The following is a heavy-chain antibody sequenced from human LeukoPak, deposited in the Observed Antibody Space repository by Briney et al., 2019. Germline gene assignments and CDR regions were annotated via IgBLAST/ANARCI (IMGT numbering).Heavy chain of an antibody. V-gene: IGHV3-30*04. J-gene: IGHJ6*02. D-gene: IGHD1-26*01. CDR3: ARAGDRGSYYYYGMDV. CDR1: GFIFRNYA. CDR2: VSHDGSNR. Sequence: GGSLRLSCAASGFIFRNYAMYWVRQSPGKGLEWVAVVSHDGSNRYQGDSVKGRFTISRDNAKNSLYLQMNSLRAENTAVYYCARAGDRGSYYYYGMDVWGQGTTVTVSS.